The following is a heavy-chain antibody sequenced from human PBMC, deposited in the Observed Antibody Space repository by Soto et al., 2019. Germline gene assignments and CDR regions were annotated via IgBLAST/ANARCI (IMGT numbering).Heavy chain of an antibody. CDR2: ISGSGGST. D-gene: IGHD1-26*01. Sequence: EVQLLESGGGLVQPGGSLRLSCAASGFTFSSYAMSWVRQAPGKGLEWVSAISGSGGSTYYADSVKGRFTISRDNSKNTLYLQMNSLRAEDTAVYYCVVRRGSYDPYPDWGQGTLVTVSS. V-gene: IGHV3-23*01. CDR1: GFTFSSYA. J-gene: IGHJ4*02. CDR3: VVRRGSYDPYPD.